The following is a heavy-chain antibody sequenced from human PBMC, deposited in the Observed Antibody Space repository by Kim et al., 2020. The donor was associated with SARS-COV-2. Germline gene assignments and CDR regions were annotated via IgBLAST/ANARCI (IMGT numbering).Heavy chain of an antibody. CDR2: ISGSGGST. D-gene: IGHD4-17*01. Sequence: GGSLRLSCAASGFTFSSYAMSWVRQAPGNGLEWVSVISGSGGSTYYADSVKGRFTISRDNSKNTLYLQMNSLRAEDTAVYYCAKGSDYGDLRRYLDYWGQGTLVTVSS. CDR3: AKGSDYGDLRRYLDY. CDR1: GFTFSSYA. J-gene: IGHJ4*02. V-gene: IGHV3-23*01.